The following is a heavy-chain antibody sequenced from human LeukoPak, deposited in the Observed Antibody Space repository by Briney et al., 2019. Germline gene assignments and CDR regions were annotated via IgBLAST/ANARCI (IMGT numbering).Heavy chain of an antibody. V-gene: IGHV3-30*04. CDR3: ARGDGSGLLYYGMDV. J-gene: IGHJ6*04. CDR1: GFTFSSYA. D-gene: IGHD3-10*01. Sequence: GGSLRLSCAASGFTFSSYAMHWVRQAPGKGLEWVAVISYDGSNKYYADSVKGRFTISRDNSKNTVYLQMNSLRAEDTAVYYCARGDGSGLLYYGMDVWGKGTTVTVSS. CDR2: ISYDGSNK.